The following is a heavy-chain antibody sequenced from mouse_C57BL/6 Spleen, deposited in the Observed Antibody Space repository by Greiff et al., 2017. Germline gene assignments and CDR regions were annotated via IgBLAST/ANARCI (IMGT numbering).Heavy chain of an antibody. CDR2: INPSTGGT. D-gene: IGHD1-1*01. Sequence: VQLKESGPELVKPGASVKISCKASGYSFTGYYMNWVKQSPEKSLEWIGEINPSTGGTTYNQKFKAKATLTVDKSSSTAYMQLKSLTSEDSAVYYCASSLRNYFDYWGQGTTLTVSS. CDR1: GYSFTGYY. J-gene: IGHJ2*01. CDR3: ASSLRNYFDY. V-gene: IGHV1-42*01.